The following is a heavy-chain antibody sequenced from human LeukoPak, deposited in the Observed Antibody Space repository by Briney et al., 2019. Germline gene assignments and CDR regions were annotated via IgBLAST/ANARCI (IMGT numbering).Heavy chain of an antibody. CDR3: ARVFNYYDTSGYYT. CDR1: GYTFTVYF. D-gene: IGHD3-22*01. J-gene: IGHJ5*02. Sequence: ASVTVSFKASGYTFTVYFLHWGRQAPGQGGEWMGWINTNSGGTTFAQKFQGGVTITRDTSISTDYMELSRLRSDDTAVYYCARVFNYYDTSGYYTWGQGTLVTVSS. V-gene: IGHV1-2*02. CDR2: INTNSGGT.